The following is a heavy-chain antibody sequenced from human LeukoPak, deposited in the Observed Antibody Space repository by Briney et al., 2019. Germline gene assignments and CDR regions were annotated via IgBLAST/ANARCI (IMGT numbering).Heavy chain of an antibody. V-gene: IGHV4-4*07. J-gene: IGHJ6*03. CDR3: ARGRYYDFWSGYGKTHRTHYYYYMDV. D-gene: IGHD3-3*01. Sequence: SETLSLTCTVSGGSISSYYWSWIRQPAGKGLEWIGRIYTSGSTNYNPSLKSRVTISVDTSKNQFSLKLSSVTAADTAVYYCARGRYYDFWSGYGKTHRTHYYYYMDVWGKGTTVTVSS. CDR1: GGSISSYY. CDR2: IYTSGST.